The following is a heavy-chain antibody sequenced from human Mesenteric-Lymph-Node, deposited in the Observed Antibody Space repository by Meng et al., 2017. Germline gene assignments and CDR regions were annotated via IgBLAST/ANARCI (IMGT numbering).Heavy chain of an antibody. CDR1: GYTFPSYA. Sequence: HLVQSGCELNKPGHSVKCSCKASGYTFPSYAMNWVRQAPGQGLEWMGWINTNTGNPTYAQGFTGRFVFSLDTSVSTAYLQISSLKAEDTAVYYCARIRAWWELLRMWSRSDYWGQGTLVTVSS. D-gene: IGHD1-26*01. J-gene: IGHJ4*02. CDR2: INTNTGNP. V-gene: IGHV7-4-1*02. CDR3: ARIRAWWELLRMWSRSDY.